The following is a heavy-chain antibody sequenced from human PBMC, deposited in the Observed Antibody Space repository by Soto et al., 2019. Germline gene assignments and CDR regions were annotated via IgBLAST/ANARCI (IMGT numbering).Heavy chain of an antibody. V-gene: IGHV4-34*01. D-gene: IGHD2-21*01. CDR3: ARDVWPNSFDY. Sequence: SETLSLTCAVYGGSFGGYYWSWVRQHPGKGLEWIGEINHSGSTNYNPSLKSRVTISVDTSKNQFSLKLSSVTAADTAVYYCARDVWPNSFDYWGQGTLVTVSS. J-gene: IGHJ4*02. CDR2: INHSGST. CDR1: GGSFGGYY.